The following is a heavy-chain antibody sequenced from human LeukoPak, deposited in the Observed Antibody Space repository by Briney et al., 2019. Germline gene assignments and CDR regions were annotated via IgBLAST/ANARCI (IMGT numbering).Heavy chain of an antibody. Sequence: SETLSLTCTVSGGSISSYYWNWIRQPPGKGLEWIGYIYYSGSTNHNPSLKSRVTITVDTSKNQFSLKLSSVTAADTAVYYCARLNVDTTMAHDYWGQGTLVTVSS. CDR1: GGSISSYY. CDR3: ARLNVDTTMAHDY. V-gene: IGHV4-59*01. CDR2: IYYSGST. D-gene: IGHD5-18*01. J-gene: IGHJ4*02.